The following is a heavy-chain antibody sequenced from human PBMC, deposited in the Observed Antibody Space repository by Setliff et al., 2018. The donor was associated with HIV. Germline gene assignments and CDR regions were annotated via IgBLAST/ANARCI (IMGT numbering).Heavy chain of an antibody. CDR1: GGSFSDDS. J-gene: IGHJ5*02. V-gene: IGHV4-34*01. D-gene: IGHD2-2*01. Sequence: SETLSLTCAVYGGSFSDDSWNWIRQPPGKGLEWVGEINHSGSTYYNPSLKSRVTISVDTSKNQFSLKLSSVTAADTAVYYCARLYYLVGNWFDPWGQGTLVTVSS. CDR3: ARLYYLVGNWFDP. CDR2: INHSGST.